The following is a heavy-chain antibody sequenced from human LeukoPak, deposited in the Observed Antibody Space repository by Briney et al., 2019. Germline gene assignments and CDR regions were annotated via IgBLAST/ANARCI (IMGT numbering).Heavy chain of an antibody. CDR1: GSIFTSYW. Sequence: GAPLLISCEGSGSIFTSYWIGWLRPLPGKGQEGIAIIYPSFSDARYSPSLQGQVTISSDKSISTAYLQWISLKAADTAMYCCARRRITMILGVIPTYYFDYWGQGTLVTVSS. CDR2: IYPSFSDA. J-gene: IGHJ4*02. CDR3: ARRRITMILGVIPTYYFDY. V-gene: IGHV5-51*01. D-gene: IGHD3-10*01.